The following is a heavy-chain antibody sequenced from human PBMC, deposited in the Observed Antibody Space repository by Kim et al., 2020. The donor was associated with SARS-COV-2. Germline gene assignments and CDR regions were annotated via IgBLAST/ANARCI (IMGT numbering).Heavy chain of an antibody. CDR3: AKGLYYYYDSSGYYYFDF. V-gene: IGHV3-33*06. Sequence: GGSLRLSCAASGFTFSSYGMHWVRQAPGKGLEWVAVIWYDGSNKYYADSVKGRFTISRDNSKNTLYLQMNSLRAEDTAVYYCAKGLYYYYDSSGYYYFDFWGQGTLVTVSS. CDR1: GFTFSSYG. CDR2: IWYDGSNK. D-gene: IGHD3-22*01. J-gene: IGHJ4*02.